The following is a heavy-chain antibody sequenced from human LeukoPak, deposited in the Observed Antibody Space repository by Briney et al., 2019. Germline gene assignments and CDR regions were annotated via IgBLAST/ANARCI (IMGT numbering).Heavy chain of an antibody. CDR1: GFTFSDYY. CDR2: MSSSGSTI. J-gene: IGHJ4*02. Sequence: GGSLRLSCAASGFTFSDYYMSWIRQAPGKGLERVSYMSSSGSTIYYADSVKGRFTFSRDNAKNSLYLQMNSLRAEDTAVYYCARGAPRGWLQFGVGVLFDYWGQGTLVTVSS. D-gene: IGHD5-24*01. CDR3: ARGAPRGWLQFGVGVLFDY. V-gene: IGHV3-11*04.